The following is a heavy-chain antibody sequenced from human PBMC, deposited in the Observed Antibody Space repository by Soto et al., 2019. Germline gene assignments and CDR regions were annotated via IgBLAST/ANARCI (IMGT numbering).Heavy chain of an antibody. CDR1: GFSLSTSGVG. CDR2: IYWDDDK. D-gene: IGHD2-2*01. Sequence: QITLKESGPTLVKPTQTLTLTCTFSGFSLSTSGVGVGWIRQPPGKALEWLALIYWDDDKRYSPSLKSRLTITKDTSKNQVVLTMTNMDPVDTATYYCAHSGSEYQLLFAHDAFDIWGQGTMVTVSS. CDR3: AHSGSEYQLLFAHDAFDI. J-gene: IGHJ3*02. V-gene: IGHV2-5*02.